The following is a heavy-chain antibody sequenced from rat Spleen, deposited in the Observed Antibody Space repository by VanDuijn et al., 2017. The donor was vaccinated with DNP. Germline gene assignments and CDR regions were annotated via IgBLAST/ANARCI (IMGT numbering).Heavy chain of an antibody. V-gene: IGHV2-27*01. D-gene: IGHD1-7*01. CDR3: ARSHTTGMTWFAY. J-gene: IGHJ3*01. CDR2: IQSGGRT. CDR1: GFSLTNYH. Sequence: QVQLKESGPGLVQPSQTLSLTCTVSGFSLTNYHVHWVRQSPGKGLEWMGRIQSGGRTDYNSALKSRLSISRDTSKSQVFLEMNSLQTEDTAIYFCARSHTTGMTWFAYWGHGTLVTVSS.